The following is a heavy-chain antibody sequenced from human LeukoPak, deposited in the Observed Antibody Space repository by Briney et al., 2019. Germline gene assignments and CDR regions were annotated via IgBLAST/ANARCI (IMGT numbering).Heavy chain of an antibody. D-gene: IGHD2-21*01. Sequence: PGGSLRLSCAASRLTFSTYGMHWVRQAPGKGLEWVAFIRDDGSNEYYADSVKGRFTISRDNSKNTLYLQMNNLRPEDTAVYYCASMGIGDSDYWGQGTPVIVSS. CDR3: ASMGIGDSDY. V-gene: IGHV3-30*02. CDR1: RLTFSTYG. CDR2: IRDDGSNE. J-gene: IGHJ4*02.